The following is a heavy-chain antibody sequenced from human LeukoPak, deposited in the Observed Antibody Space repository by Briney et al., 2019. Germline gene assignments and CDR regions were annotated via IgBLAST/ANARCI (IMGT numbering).Heavy chain of an antibody. D-gene: IGHD4/OR15-4a*01. J-gene: IGHJ4*02. CDR1: GGSLSSSCYF. V-gene: IGHV4-39*01. CDR2: IYYGGST. Sequence: SETLSLTCTVSGGSLSSSCYFWGRIRQPPGTGLEWIGGIYYGGSTYYSPSLRSRVTISVDTSKNQFSLNLSSVTAADTAVYYCARHDGRGGATMGALDYWGQGSLVTVSS. CDR3: ARHDGRGGATMGALDY.